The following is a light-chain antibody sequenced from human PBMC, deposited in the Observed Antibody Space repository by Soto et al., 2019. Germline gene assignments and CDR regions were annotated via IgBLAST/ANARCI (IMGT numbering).Light chain of an antibody. CDR2: GAS. CDR3: PEIYT. J-gene: IGKJ2*01. V-gene: IGKV3-15*01. CDR1: QSVSSN. Sequence: EIVMTQSPATLSVSPGERATLSCRASQSVSSNLAWYQQKPGQAPRLLIYGASTRATGIPARFSGSGSGTEFTLTISSLQSYYFDVSESPEIYT.